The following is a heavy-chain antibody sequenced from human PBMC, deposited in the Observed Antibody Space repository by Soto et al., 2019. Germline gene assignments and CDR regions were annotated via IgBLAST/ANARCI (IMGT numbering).Heavy chain of an antibody. CDR2: IHYSGSV. CDR1: GGSIRIEDYH. D-gene: IGHD2-21*02. J-gene: IGHJ6*02. V-gene: IGHV4-30-4*01. CDR3: AREDDGGDRDYYGLDV. Sequence: SETLSLTCTASGGSIRIEDYHWTCIRQAPGKGLEWIGYIHYSGSVHYNPSLQSRLTMSVDTSKNLFSLNLSSVTAADTAVYFCAREDDGGDRDYYGLDVWGQGTTVTVSS.